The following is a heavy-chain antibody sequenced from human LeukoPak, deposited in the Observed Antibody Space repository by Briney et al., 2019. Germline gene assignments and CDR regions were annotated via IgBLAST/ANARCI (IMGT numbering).Heavy chain of an antibody. CDR1: SGSISSGSYS. CDR2: INRSGST. D-gene: IGHD3-9*01. Sequence: PSQTLSLTCTVSSGSISSGSYSWSWIRQPPGRGLEWIGDINRSGSTNYNPSLKSRVTISIDTSKNQFSLKLSSVTAADTAVYYCARGGEYTVLYDILTGCYFDYWGQGTLVTVSS. J-gene: IGHJ4*02. CDR3: ARGGEYTVLYDILTGCYFDY. V-gene: IGHV4-30-2*01.